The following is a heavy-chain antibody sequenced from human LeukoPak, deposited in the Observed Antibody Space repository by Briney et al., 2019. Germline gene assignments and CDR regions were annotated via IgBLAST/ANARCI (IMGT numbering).Heavy chain of an antibody. V-gene: IGHV3-49*03. CDR3: TRAVGDWRGLIRGY. CDR1: GFTFGDYA. J-gene: IGHJ4*02. D-gene: IGHD3-10*01. Sequence: PGGSLRLSCTASGFTFGDYAMSWFRQAPEKGLEWVGFIRSKAYGGTTEYAASVKGRFTISRDDSKSIAYLQMNSLKTEDTAVYYCTRAVGDWRGLIRGYWGQGTLVTVSS. CDR2: IRSKAYGGTT.